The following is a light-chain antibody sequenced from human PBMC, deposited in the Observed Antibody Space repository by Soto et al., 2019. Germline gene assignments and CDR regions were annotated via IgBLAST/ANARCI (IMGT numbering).Light chain of an antibody. Sequence: EIVMTQSPATLSVSPGERATLSCRASQSLSSNLAWYQQKPGQAPRLLIYGTSTRATGIPARFSGSGSGTEITPTISSLQSEDLAVYYCQQYNNWPSLTFGGGTKVEIK. CDR1: QSLSSN. J-gene: IGKJ4*01. CDR2: GTS. CDR3: QQYNNWPSLT. V-gene: IGKV3-15*01.